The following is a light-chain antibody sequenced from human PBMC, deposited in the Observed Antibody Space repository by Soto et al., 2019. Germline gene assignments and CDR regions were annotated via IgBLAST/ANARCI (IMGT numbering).Light chain of an antibody. J-gene: IGKJ2*01. CDR1: QSISSY. V-gene: IGKV1-39*01. CDR2: AAS. Sequence: DIQMTQSPSSLSASVGDRVTITCRASQSISSYLNWYQQKPGKAPKLLIYAASSLQSGVPSRFSGSGSGTAVTLTLSSLQPEDFATYYCQQSYSTPGTFGQGTKLEIK. CDR3: QQSYSTPGT.